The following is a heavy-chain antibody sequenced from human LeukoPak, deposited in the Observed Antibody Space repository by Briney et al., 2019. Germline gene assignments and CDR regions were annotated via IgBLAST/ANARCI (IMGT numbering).Heavy chain of an antibody. CDR3: ARDLELTRAFDI. D-gene: IGHD1-1*01. CDR1: GVSISSYY. V-gene: IGHV4-4*07. Sequence: SETLSLTCTVSGVSISSYYWSWIRQPAGKGLEWIGRIHTSGSTKYNPSLKSRVTMSVDTSKNQFSLKLSSVTAADTAVYYCARDLELTRAFDIWGQGTMVTVSS. J-gene: IGHJ3*02. CDR2: IHTSGST.